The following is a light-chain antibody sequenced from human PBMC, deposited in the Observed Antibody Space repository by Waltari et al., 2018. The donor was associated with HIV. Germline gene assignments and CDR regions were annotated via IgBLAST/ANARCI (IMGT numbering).Light chain of an antibody. V-gene: IGLV2-14*01. CDR1: SSDVGGYDH. Sequence: QSALTQPASVSGSPGQSITISCTGTSSDVGGYDHVSWYQQHPGKAPKLLIYEVTNRPSGISSRFSASKSGNTASLTISWRQAEDEEDYYCGSYGDSSTLWVFGGGTKLTVL. CDR3: GSYGDSSTLWV. J-gene: IGLJ3*02. CDR2: EVT.